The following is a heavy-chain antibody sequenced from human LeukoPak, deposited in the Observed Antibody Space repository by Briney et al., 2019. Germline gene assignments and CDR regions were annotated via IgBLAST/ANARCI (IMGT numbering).Heavy chain of an antibody. CDR2: INSDGSST. J-gene: IGHJ4*02. D-gene: IGHD3-22*01. V-gene: IGHV3-74*01. Sequence: GGSLRLSCAASGFTFSSYWMHWVRQAPGKGLVRVSRINSDGSSTSYADSVKGRFTISRDNAKNTLYLQMNSLRAEDTAVYYCVRGRGGYYYFNYWGQGTLVTVSS. CDR1: GFTFSSYW. CDR3: VRGRGGYYYFNY.